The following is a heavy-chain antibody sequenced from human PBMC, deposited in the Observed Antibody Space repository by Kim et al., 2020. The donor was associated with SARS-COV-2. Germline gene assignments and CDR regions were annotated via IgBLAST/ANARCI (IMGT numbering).Heavy chain of an antibody. J-gene: IGHJ6*02. V-gene: IGHV3-21*01. D-gene: IGHD3-10*01. CDR3: ARDSGDYYGSGGIYYYYYGMDV. CDR1: GFTFSSYS. Sequence: GGSLRLSCAASGFTFSSYSMNWVRQAPGKGLEWVSSISSRSSYIYYADSVKGRFTISRDNAKNSLYLQMNSLRAEDTAVYYCARDSGDYYGSGGIYYYYYGMDVWGQGATVTVSS. CDR2: ISSRSSYI.